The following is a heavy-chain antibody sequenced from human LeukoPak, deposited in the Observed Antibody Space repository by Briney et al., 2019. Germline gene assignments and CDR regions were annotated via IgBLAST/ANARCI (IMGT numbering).Heavy chain of an antibody. Sequence: SVKVSCKASGGTFSSYAISWVRQAPGQGLEWMGGIIPIFGTANYAQKFQGRVTITADESMSTAYMELSSLRSEDTAVYYCARDQGNTAMALDYWGQGTLVTVSS. V-gene: IGHV1-69*13. CDR1: GGTFSSYA. CDR2: IIPIFGTA. J-gene: IGHJ4*02. D-gene: IGHD5-18*01. CDR3: ARDQGNTAMALDY.